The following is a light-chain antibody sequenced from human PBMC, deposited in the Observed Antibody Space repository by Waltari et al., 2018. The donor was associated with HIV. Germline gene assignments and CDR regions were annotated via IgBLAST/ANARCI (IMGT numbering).Light chain of an antibody. J-gene: IGKJ2*01. Sequence: DIVMTQTPDSLAVSLGERATINCKSSQSVLHSSNNKNYLAWYQQKPRQPPKLLIYWTSIRGSVVPDRFSASGSGTDFTLTISSLQAEDVAVYYCMQSTQLYTFGQGTNLEIK. CDR2: WTS. CDR1: QSVLHSSNNKNY. V-gene: IGKV4-1*01. CDR3: MQSTQLYT.